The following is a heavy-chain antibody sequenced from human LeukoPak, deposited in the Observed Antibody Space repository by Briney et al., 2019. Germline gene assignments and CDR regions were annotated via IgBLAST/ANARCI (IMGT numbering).Heavy chain of an antibody. CDR3: ARIPLGYCSGGSCYGEYFQH. Sequence: ASETVSHKASVYTLPSYGISWVRQAPPQGREWAGWVRDYNGNTNYAQKTQGRVIMTTDTSTSTAYMELRSLRSDDTAVYYCARIPLGYCSGGSCYGEYFQHWGQGTLVTVSS. CDR1: VYTLPSYG. V-gene: IGHV1-18*01. J-gene: IGHJ1*01. D-gene: IGHD2-15*01. CDR2: VRDYNGNT.